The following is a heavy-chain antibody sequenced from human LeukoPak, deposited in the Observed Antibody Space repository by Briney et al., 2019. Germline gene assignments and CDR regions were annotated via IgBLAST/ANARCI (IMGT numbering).Heavy chain of an antibody. V-gene: IGHV4-31*11. J-gene: IGHJ4*02. CDR1: GDSISSGGYW. CDR2: ISYGGKA. Sequence: PSQTLSLTYAVSGDSISSGGYWWSWIRQHPGKGPEWIGYISYGGKADYNPSLKSRVAISADTPKNQFSLKLSSTTAADTAVYYCARAPVATPSEFDYWGQGTLVTVSS. CDR3: ARAPVATPSEFDY. D-gene: IGHD5-12*01.